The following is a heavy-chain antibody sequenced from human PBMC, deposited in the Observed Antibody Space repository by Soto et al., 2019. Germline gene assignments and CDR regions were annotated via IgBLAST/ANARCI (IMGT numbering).Heavy chain of an antibody. CDR1: GYTFTTYG. D-gene: IGHD4-17*01. V-gene: IGHV1-18*01. CDR2: ISAYYGST. CDR3: VREAQIGDYIILTY. J-gene: IGHJ4*02. Sequence: QVQLVQSGVEVKKPGASVKVSCKASGYTFTTYGLSWVRQAPGQGLEWMGWISAYYGSTIYAQKFQDRVTMTTDTSTTTAYMELRSLRSDDTAVYYCVREAQIGDYIILTYWGQGTLVTVSA.